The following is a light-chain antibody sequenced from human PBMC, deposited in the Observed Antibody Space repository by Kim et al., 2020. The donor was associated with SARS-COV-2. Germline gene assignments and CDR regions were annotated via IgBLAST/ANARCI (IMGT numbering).Light chain of an antibody. V-gene: IGKV1-33*01. CDR3: QQCDNLPIT. CDR1: QDISNY. Sequence: AAVGDRGTITCQASQDISNYLSWYQQKPGKAPKVLIYDASNLATGVPSRFSGSGSGADFTFTISSLQPEDVATYFCQQCDNLPITFGQGTRLEIK. CDR2: DAS. J-gene: IGKJ5*01.